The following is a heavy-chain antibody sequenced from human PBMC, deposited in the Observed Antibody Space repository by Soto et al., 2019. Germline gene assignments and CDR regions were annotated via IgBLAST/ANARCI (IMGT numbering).Heavy chain of an antibody. V-gene: IGHV1-18*04. D-gene: IGHD3-10*01. CDR3: AREAGLTYYYYYCMDV. CDR1: GYTFTSYG. Sequence: ASVKVSCKASGYTFTSYGISWVRQAPGQGLEWMGWISAYNGNTNYAQKLQGRVTMTTDTSTSTAYMELRSLRSDDTAVYYCAREAGLTYYYYYCMDVWGQGTTVTVSS. J-gene: IGHJ6*02. CDR2: ISAYNGNT.